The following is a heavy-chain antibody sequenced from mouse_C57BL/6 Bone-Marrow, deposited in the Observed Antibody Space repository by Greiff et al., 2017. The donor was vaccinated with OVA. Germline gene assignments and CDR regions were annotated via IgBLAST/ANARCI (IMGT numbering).Heavy chain of an antibody. D-gene: IGHD1-1*01. CDR3: TRWYYGSSYVFAY. Sequence: EVQLQQSGTVLARPGASVKMSCKTSGYTFTSYWMHWVKQRPGQGLEWIGAIYPGNSDTSYNQKFKGKAKLTAVTSASTAYMELSSLTNEDSAVYYCTRWYYGSSYVFAYWGQGTLVTVSA. V-gene: IGHV1-5*01. CDR2: IYPGNSDT. CDR1: GYTFTSYW. J-gene: IGHJ3*01.